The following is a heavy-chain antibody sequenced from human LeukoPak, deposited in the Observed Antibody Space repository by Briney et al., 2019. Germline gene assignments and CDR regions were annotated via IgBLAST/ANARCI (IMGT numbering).Heavy chain of an antibody. J-gene: IGHJ4*02. Sequence: SVKVSCKASGGTFSSYAISWVRQAPGQGLEWMGGIIPIFGTANYAQKFQGRVTITADKSTSTAYMELSSLRSEDTAVYYCARQYYDSSGYYYEDYWGQGTLVTVSS. D-gene: IGHD3-22*01. CDR2: IIPIFGTA. CDR3: ARQYYDSSGYYYEDY. V-gene: IGHV1-69*06. CDR1: GGTFSSYA.